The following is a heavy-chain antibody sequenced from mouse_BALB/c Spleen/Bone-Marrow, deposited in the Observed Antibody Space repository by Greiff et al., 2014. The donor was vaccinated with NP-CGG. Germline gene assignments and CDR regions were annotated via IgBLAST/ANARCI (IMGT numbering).Heavy chain of an antibody. V-gene: IGHV5-4*02. J-gene: IGHJ4*01. CDR3: ARDGGVKDWALDY. D-gene: IGHD1-1*02. CDR1: GFTFSDYY. CDR2: ISDGGSYT. Sequence: VQLQQSGGGLVKPGGSLKLSCAASGFTFSDYYMHWVRQTPEKRLEWVATISDGGSYTYYPDSMKGRFTISRDIAENNLYLQMSNLKTEDSDMYYCARDGGVKDWALDYWGQGTTVTVSS.